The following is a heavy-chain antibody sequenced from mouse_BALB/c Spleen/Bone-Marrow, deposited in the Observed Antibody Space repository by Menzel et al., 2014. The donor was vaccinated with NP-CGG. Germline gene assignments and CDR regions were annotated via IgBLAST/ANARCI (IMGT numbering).Heavy chain of an antibody. D-gene: IGHD2-1*01. CDR1: GYTFTDYA. J-gene: IGHJ2*01. CDR3: AREGNGNLDY. V-gene: IGHV1S137*01. CDR2: NSTYYGDA. Sequence: VQLVESGAELVRPGVSVKISCKGSGYTFTDYAMHWVKQSHAKSLEWIGVNSTYYGDASYNQKFKGKATMTVDKSSSTAYMELARLPSEDSAIYYCAREGNGNLDYWGQGTTLTVSS.